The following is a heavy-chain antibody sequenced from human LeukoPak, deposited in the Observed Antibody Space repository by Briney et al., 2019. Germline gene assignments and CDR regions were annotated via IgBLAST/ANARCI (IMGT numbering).Heavy chain of an antibody. V-gene: IGHV3-48*02. CDR1: GFTFSSYS. CDR2: ISSSSSTI. J-gene: IGHJ6*02. CDR3: ARANGMDV. Sequence: SGGSLRLSCTASGFTFSSYSMNWVRQAPGKGLEWVSYISSSSSTIYYADSVKGRFTISRDNAKNSPYLQMSSLRDEDTAVYYCARANGMDVWGQGTTVTVSS.